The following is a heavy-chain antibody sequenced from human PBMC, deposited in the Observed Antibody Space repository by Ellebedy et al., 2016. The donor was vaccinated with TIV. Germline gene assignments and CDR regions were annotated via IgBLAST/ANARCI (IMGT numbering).Heavy chain of an antibody. CDR2: IVVGSGNT. Sequence: SVKVSXKASGFTFTNSAVQWVRQARGQRLEWIGWIVVGSGNTNYAQKFQERVTITRDMSTSTAYMELSSLRSEDTAVYYCAAESYGDYVGYFDYWGQGTLVTVSS. J-gene: IGHJ4*02. CDR3: AAESYGDYVGYFDY. D-gene: IGHD4-17*01. V-gene: IGHV1-58*01. CDR1: GFTFTNSA.